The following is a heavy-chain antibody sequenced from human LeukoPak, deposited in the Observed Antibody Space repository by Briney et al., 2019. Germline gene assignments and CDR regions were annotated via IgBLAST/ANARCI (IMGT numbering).Heavy chain of an antibody. Sequence: PGGSLRLSCAASGFTFSSYAMSWVRQAPGKGLEWVSAISASGGSTYYADSVKGRFTISRDNSKNTLYLQMNSLRDEDTAVYYCARGLKSHYYDSSGYNCFDYWGQGTLVTVSS. CDR1: GFTFSSYA. V-gene: IGHV3-23*01. CDR2: ISASGGST. D-gene: IGHD3-22*01. CDR3: ARGLKSHYYDSSGYNCFDY. J-gene: IGHJ4*02.